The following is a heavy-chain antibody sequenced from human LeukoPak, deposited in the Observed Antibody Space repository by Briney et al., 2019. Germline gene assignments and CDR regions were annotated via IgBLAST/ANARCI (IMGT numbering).Heavy chain of an antibody. J-gene: IGHJ4*02. V-gene: IGHV3-7*01. CDR1: GFTFSNYW. Sequence: QTGGSLRLSCAASGFTFSNYWMTWVRQSPGKGLEWVAIIKPDGSDRYSVDSEKGRFTVSRDNAKNSLYLQMSSLRAEDTAVYYCARGGHRQKEFWGQGILVTVSS. CDR3: ARGGHRQKEF. D-gene: IGHD3-10*01. CDR2: IKPDGSDR.